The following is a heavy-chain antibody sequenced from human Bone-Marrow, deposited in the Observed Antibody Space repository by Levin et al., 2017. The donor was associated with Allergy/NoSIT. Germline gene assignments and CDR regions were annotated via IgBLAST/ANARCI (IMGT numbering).Heavy chain of an antibody. CDR1: GFTFSNAW. D-gene: IGHD2-15*01. V-gene: IGHV3-15*01. J-gene: IGHJ3*02. Sequence: PGGSLRLSCAASGFTFSNAWMSWVRQAPGKGLEWVGRIKSKTDGGTTDYAAPVKGRFTISRDDSKNTLYLQMNSLKTEDTAVYYCTTDIGGRNGSDIVVVVAATSSAFDIWGQGTMVTVSS. CDR3: TTDIGGRNGSDIVVVVAATSSAFDI. CDR2: IKSKTDGGTT.